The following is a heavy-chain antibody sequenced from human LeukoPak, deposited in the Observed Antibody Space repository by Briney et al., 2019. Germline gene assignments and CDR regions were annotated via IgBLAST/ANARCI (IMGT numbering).Heavy chain of an antibody. CDR2: IIPIFGTA. J-gene: IGHJ4*02. D-gene: IGHD3-10*01. CDR1: GGTFSSYA. CDR3: ATEEDYGSGSYYTLDY. Sequence: VASVKVSCKASGGTFSSYAISWVRQAPGQGLEWMGGIIPIFGTANYAQKFQGRVTITADESTSTAYMELSSLRSEDTAVYYCATEEDYGSGSYYTLDYWGQGTLVTVSS. V-gene: IGHV1-69*13.